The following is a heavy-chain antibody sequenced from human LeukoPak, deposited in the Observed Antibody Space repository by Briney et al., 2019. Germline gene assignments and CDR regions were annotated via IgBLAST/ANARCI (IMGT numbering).Heavy chain of an antibody. CDR2: IKQDGSEK. CDR1: GFTFSSYA. CDR3: ARDDGDLGDY. J-gene: IGHJ4*02. V-gene: IGHV3-7*01. D-gene: IGHD4-17*01. Sequence: GGSLRLSCAASGFTFSSYAMSWVRQAPGKGLEWVANIKQDGSEKYYVDSVKGRFTISRDNAKNSLYLQMNSLRAEDTAVYYCARDDGDLGDYWGQGTLVTVSS.